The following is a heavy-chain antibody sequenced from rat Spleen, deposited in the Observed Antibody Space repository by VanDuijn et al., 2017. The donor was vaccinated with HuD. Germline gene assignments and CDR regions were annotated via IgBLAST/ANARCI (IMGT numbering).Heavy chain of an antibody. CDR3: VRANRESYAHFDY. Sequence: QVQLKESGPGLVQPSQTLSLTCTVSGLSLTSNSVSWVRQPPGKGLEWMGVIWTGGSTAYNSSLNSRLSVSRDIPKSQVFLRMNSLQTEDTATYYCVRANRESYAHFDYWGQGVVVTVSS. CDR1: GLSLTSNS. J-gene: IGHJ2*01. D-gene: IGHD1-12*01. V-gene: IGHV2-47*01. CDR2: IWTGGST.